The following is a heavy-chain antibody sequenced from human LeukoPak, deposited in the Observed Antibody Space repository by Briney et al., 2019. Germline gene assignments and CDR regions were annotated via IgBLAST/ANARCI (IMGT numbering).Heavy chain of an antibody. CDR2: MNSNSGNT. CDR3: TRGRGGTIVRGYMDY. V-gene: IGHV1-8*01. CDR1: GYTFINYD. J-gene: IGHJ4*02. Sequence: GASVQVSCKASGYTFINYDIMWVRQATGQGVEWMGWMNSNSGNTGYAQKFQGRVTMTRDTSMSTAYMELSSLRFEDTAVYYCTRGRGGTIVRGYMDYWGQGTLVTVSS. D-gene: IGHD3-10*01.